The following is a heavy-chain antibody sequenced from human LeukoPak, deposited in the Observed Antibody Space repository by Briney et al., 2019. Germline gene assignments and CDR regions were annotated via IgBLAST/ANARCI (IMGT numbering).Heavy chain of an antibody. V-gene: IGHV1-69*13. CDR2: IIPIFGTA. CDR1: GGTFSSYA. D-gene: IGHD3-10*01. J-gene: IGHJ6*03. CDR3: ARGKRDMVRGGGRDPYYYYYMDV. Sequence: GASVKVSCKASGGTFSSYAISWVRQAPGQGLEWMGGIIPIFGTANYAQKFQGGVTITADESTSTAYMELSSLRSEDTAVYYCARGKRDMVRGGGRDPYYYYYMDVWGKGTTVTISS.